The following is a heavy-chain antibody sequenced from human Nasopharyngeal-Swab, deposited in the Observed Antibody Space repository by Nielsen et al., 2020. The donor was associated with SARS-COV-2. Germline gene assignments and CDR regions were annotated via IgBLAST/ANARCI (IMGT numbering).Heavy chain of an antibody. Sequence: VRQAPGKGLEWVAVIWYDGSNKYYADSVKGRFTISRDNSKNTLYLQMNSLRAEDTAVYYCARDSDSGYSLVAFDIWGQGTMVTVSS. V-gene: IGHV3-33*01. CDR3: ARDSDSGYSLVAFDI. D-gene: IGHD5-12*01. J-gene: IGHJ3*02. CDR2: IWYDGSNK.